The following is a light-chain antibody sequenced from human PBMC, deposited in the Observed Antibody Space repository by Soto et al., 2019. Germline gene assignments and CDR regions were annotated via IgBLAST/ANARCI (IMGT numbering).Light chain of an antibody. CDR2: DAS. V-gene: IGKV1-33*01. Sequence: DIQMTQSPSSLSASVGDRVTITCQASHDITSYLNWYQHKPGKAPKLLIYDASILEAGVSSKFSGSGSGTDFTFPISSLQHEDVATYYCQKCDYLPIFGPGTTVDFK. J-gene: IGKJ3*01. CDR3: QKCDYLPI. CDR1: HDITSY.